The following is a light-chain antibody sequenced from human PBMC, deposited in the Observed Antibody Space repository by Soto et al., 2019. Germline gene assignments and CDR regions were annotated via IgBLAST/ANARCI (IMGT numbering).Light chain of an antibody. CDR1: SSNIGAGYD. CDR3: QSYDTTYV. J-gene: IGLJ1*01. CDR2: GNS. Sequence: QSALTQPPSVSGAPGQRVTISCTGSSSNIGAGYDVHWYQQLPGTAPKLLIFGNSHRPSGVPDRFSGSKSGTSASLAITGLQAEDEADYYCQSYDTTYVFGTGTKVTVL. V-gene: IGLV1-40*01.